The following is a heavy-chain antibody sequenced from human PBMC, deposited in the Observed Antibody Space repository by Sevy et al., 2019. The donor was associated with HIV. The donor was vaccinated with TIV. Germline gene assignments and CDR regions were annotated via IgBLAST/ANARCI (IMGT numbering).Heavy chain of an antibody. CDR1: GLPFSSYA. D-gene: IGHD4-17*01. CDR2: ISYDARNE. Sequence: GGSLRLSCAASGLPFSSYAMHWVRQGPGKGLEWVAVISYDARNEAYADSVKGRFTISRDNSKRTVYLQMSRLRPEDTAVYYCAKAPHPAVTTSYGMDVWGQGTTVTVSS. CDR3: AKAPHPAVTTSYGMDV. J-gene: IGHJ6*02. V-gene: IGHV3-30*04.